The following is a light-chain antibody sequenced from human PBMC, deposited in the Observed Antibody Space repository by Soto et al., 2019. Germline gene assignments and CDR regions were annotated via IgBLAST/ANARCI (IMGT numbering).Light chain of an antibody. V-gene: IGKV3-11*01. J-gene: IGKJ1*01. Sequence: EVVLTQSPATLSLSPGERATLSCRASENVRTFVDWYQQKPGQAPRPLIYGASNRATGRPARFSGSGSGTDFTLTISDLQPEDFAVYYCQQHSHWPPWTFGQGTRVEIQ. CDR1: ENVRTF. CDR2: GAS. CDR3: QQHSHWPPWT.